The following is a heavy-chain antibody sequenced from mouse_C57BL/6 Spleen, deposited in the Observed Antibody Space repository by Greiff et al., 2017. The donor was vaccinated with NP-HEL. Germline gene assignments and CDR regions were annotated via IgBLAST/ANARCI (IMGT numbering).Heavy chain of an antibody. J-gene: IGHJ2*01. Sequence: VKLQQPGAELVKPGASVKLSCKASGYTFTSYWMHWVKQRPGQGLEWIGMIHPNSGSTNYNEKFKSKATLTVDKSSSTAYMQLSSLTSEDSAVYYCARFTTVVAGDYFDYWGQGTTLTVSS. CDR1: GYTFTSYW. CDR3: ARFTTVVAGDYFDY. CDR2: IHPNSGST. V-gene: IGHV1-64*01. D-gene: IGHD1-1*01.